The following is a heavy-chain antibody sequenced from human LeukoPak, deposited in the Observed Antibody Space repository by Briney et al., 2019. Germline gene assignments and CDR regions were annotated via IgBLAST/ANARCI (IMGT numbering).Heavy chain of an antibody. D-gene: IGHD1-1*01. V-gene: IGHV3-30-3*01. CDR3: ARDEVATGAYYFDY. CDR1: GSTFSSYA. Sequence: GRSLRLSCAASGSTFSSYAMHWVRQAPGKGLEWVAVISYDGSNKYYADSVKGRFTISRDNSKNTLYLQMNSLRAEDTAVYYCARDEVATGAYYFDYWGQGTLVTVSS. CDR2: ISYDGSNK. J-gene: IGHJ4*02.